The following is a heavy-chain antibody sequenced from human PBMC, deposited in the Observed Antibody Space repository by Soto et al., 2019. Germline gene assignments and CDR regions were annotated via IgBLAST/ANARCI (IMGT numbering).Heavy chain of an antibody. CDR3: ARGDYLPYSSGWYEGRGYYYGMDV. CDR1: GGSISSYY. Sequence: PXETLSVPCTVSGGSISSYYWSWIRQPAGKGLDWIGRIYTSGSTNYNPSLKSRVTMSLDTSKNQFSLKLSSVTAADTAVYYCARGDYLPYSSGWYEGRGYYYGMDVWGQGTTVTVSS. J-gene: IGHJ6*02. D-gene: IGHD6-19*01. V-gene: IGHV4-4*07. CDR2: IYTSGST.